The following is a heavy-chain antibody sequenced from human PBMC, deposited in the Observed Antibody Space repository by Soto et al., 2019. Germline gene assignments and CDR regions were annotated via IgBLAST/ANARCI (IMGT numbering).Heavy chain of an antibody. Sequence: GESLKISCKGSGYSFTTYWIGWVRQMPGKGLEWMGIIYPGDSHVRYSPSFQGQVTISADKSISTAYVQWSSLKASDTAMYYWASGGLQGDQGAFDIWGQGTMVTVSS. J-gene: IGHJ3*02. V-gene: IGHV5-51*01. D-gene: IGHD6-25*01. CDR3: ASGGLQGDQGAFDI. CDR2: IYPGDSHV. CDR1: GYSFTTYW.